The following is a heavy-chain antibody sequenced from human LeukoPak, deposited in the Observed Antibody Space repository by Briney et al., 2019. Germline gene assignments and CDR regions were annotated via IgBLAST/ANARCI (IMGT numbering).Heavy chain of an antibody. CDR1: GGTFSSYA. V-gene: IGHV1-69*04. Sequence: GASVKVSCKASGGTFSSYAISWVRQAPGQGLEWMGRIIPILGIANYAQKFQGRVTITADKSTSTAYMELSSLRSEDTAVYYCARDLSVAGTFSRLLLFDIWGQGTMVTVSS. J-gene: IGHJ3*02. CDR2: IIPILGIA. CDR3: ARDLSVAGTFSRLLLFDI. D-gene: IGHD6-19*01.